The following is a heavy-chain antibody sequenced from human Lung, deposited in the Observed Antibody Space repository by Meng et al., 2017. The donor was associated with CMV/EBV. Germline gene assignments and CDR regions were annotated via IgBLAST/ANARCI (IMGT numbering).Heavy chain of an antibody. Sequence: LRLSCTVSDDSISSSSYYWGWMRQPPGKGLEWIGSIYYDGSTNYNPSLTSRVTISVEKSKNQFFLRLSSVTAADTAVYFCAREVQDYYGSGAYYNPYYYYGMDVWGQGTTVTVSS. J-gene: IGHJ6*02. CDR2: IYYDGST. V-gene: IGHV4-39*07. CDR3: AREVQDYYGSGAYYNPYYYYGMDV. CDR1: DDSISSSSYY. D-gene: IGHD3-10*01.